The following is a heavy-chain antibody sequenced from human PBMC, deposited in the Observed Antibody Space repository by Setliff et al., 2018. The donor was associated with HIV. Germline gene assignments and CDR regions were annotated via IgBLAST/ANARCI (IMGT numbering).Heavy chain of an antibody. Sequence: VGSLRLSCEGSGFSFASHAMTWVRQAQGKGLEWVSTFADSVVITLYADSVKGRFTMSRDNSKNTLYLHMTGLRAEDTAIYYCAKDLGTNSSGRALDSWGQGAMVTVTS. CDR2: FADSVVIT. V-gene: IGHV3-23*01. CDR3: AKDLGTNSSGRALDS. D-gene: IGHD3-22*01. J-gene: IGHJ4*02. CDR1: GFSFASHA.